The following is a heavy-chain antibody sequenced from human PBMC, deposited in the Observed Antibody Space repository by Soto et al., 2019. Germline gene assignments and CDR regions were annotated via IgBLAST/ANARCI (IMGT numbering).Heavy chain of an antibody. CDR2: ISASGGTA. CDR1: GFMFSRDG. D-gene: IGHD3-22*01. Sequence: GGSLRLSCEASGFMFSRDGMTLIRHPLGEVQEWDSSISASGGTANLADSVEGRCTISRDNSKSTLYLQMNSLRAEDTAVYYCAKLTYPSDSTGYYYERVSGWIDSWGQGTLVTVSS. J-gene: IGHJ5*01. V-gene: IGHV3-23*01. CDR3: AKLTYPSDSTGYYYERVSGWIDS.